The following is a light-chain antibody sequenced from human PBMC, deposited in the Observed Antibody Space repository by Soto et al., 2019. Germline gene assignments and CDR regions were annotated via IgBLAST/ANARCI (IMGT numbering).Light chain of an antibody. Sequence: EILMTQSPATLSASPGERATLSCRASQSVSSNLAWYQQKPGQAPRLLIYGASTRATGIPARFSGSGSGTDFTLTISRLEPEDFAVDDCQQYGSSGTFGQGTKVDIK. V-gene: IGKV3-15*01. CDR2: GAS. J-gene: IGKJ1*01. CDR3: QQYGSSGT. CDR1: QSVSSN.